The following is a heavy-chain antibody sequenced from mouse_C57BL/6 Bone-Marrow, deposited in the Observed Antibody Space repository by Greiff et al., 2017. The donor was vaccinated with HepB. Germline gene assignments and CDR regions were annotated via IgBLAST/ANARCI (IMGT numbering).Heavy chain of an antibody. V-gene: IGHV14-4*01. CDR1: GFNIKDDY. CDR2: IDPENGDT. Sequence: EVKLQQSGAELVRPGASVKLSCPASGFNIKDDYMHWVKQRPEQGLEWIGWIDPENGDTEYASKFQGKSTITADTSSNTAYLQLSSLTSEDTAVYYCTTYGDLLWLRRAYFDYWGQGTTLTVSS. D-gene: IGHD2-2*01. J-gene: IGHJ2*01. CDR3: TTYGDLLWLRRAYFDY.